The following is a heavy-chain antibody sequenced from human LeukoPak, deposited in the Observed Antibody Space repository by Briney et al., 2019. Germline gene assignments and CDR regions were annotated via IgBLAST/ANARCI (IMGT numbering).Heavy chain of an antibody. V-gene: IGHV3-23*01. J-gene: IGHJ4*02. CDR1: GFTFGNYA. Sequence: PGASLRLSRVASGFTFGNYAMSWVRQAPGKGLEWVSAITGSGDSTFNADSVKGRFTISRDNSKNTLHLQMNNLRAEDTAIYYCAKSRIVVVTAIDYWGQGILVTVSS. CDR2: ITGSGDST. D-gene: IGHD2-21*02. CDR3: AKSRIVVVTAIDY.